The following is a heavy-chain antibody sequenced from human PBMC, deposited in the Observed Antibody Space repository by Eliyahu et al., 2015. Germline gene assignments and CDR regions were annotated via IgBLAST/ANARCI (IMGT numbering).Heavy chain of an antibody. CDR1: GYSISSGYY. Sequence: QVQLQESGPGLVKPSETLSLTCTVSGYSISSGYYWGWIRQPPGKGLEWIGSIYHSGSTYYNPSLKSRVTISVDTSKNQFSLKLSSVTAADTAVYYCARDLEWLRPFDYWGQGTLVTVSS. CDR3: ARDLEWLRPFDY. J-gene: IGHJ4*02. CDR2: IYHSGST. V-gene: IGHV4-38-2*02. D-gene: IGHD5-12*01.